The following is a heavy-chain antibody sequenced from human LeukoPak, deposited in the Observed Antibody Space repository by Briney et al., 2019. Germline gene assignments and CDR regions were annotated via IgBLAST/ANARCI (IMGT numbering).Heavy chain of an antibody. CDR3: ARDGGYCTNGVCYAFDI. D-gene: IGHD2-8*01. Sequence: GGSLRLSCAASGFTFSSYDMHWVRQATGKGLEWVSAIGTAGDTYYPGSVKGRFTISRENAKNSLYLQMNSLRDGDTAVYYCARDGGYCTNGVCYAFDIWGQGTMVTVSS. CDR1: GFTFSSYD. J-gene: IGHJ3*02. CDR2: IGTAGDT. V-gene: IGHV3-13*01.